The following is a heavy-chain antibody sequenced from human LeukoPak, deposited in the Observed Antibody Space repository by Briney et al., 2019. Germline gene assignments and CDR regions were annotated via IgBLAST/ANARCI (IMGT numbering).Heavy chain of an antibody. CDR3: AKRGVVIRVILVGFHKEAYYFDS. CDR1: GSTLSNYG. D-gene: IGHD3-22*01. V-gene: IGHV3-23*01. J-gene: IGHJ4*02. Sequence: GGSLRLSCAVSGSTLSNYGMSWVRQAPGKGLEWVAGISDRGSRTNYADSVKGRFTISTDHTKNTLYLQMNSLRAEDTAVYFCAKRGVVIRVILVGFHKEAYYFDSWGQGALVTVSS. CDR2: ISDRGSRT.